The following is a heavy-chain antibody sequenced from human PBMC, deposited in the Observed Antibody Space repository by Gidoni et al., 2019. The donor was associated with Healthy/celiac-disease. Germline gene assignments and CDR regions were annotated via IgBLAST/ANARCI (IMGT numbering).Heavy chain of an antibody. J-gene: IGHJ4*02. V-gene: IGHV2-5*02. D-gene: IGHD3-10*01. CDR3: AHLNLLLWFGGVPY. CDR1: GFSLSTSGVG. Sequence: QITLKESGPTLVKPTQTLTLTCTFSGFSLSTSGVGVGWIRQPPGKALEWLALIYWDDDKRYSPSLKSRLTITKDTSKNQVVLTMTNMDPVDTATYYCAHLNLLLWFGGVPYWGQGTLVTVSS. CDR2: IYWDDDK.